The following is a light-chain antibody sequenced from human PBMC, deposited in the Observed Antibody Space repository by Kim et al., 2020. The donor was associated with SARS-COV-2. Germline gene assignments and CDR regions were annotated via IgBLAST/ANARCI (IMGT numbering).Light chain of an antibody. CDR1: SSNIGNNY. V-gene: IGLV1-51*01. J-gene: IGLJ2*01. CDR2: DNN. Sequence: GQKVTISCSGSSSNIGNNYVSWYQQFPGTAPKLLIYDNNKRPSGIPDRFSGSKSGTSATLGITGLQTGDEADYYCGTWDTSLSLVVFGGGTTLTVL. CDR3: GTWDTSLSLVV.